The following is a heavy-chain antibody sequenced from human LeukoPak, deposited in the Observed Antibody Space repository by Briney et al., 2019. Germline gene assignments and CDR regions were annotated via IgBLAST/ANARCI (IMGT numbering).Heavy chain of an antibody. CDR2: ISGSGGST. CDR1: GFTFSSYS. V-gene: IGHV3-23*01. J-gene: IGHJ5*01. Sequence: PGGSLRLSCAASGFTFSSYSMNRVRQAPGKGLEWVSAISGSGGSTYYADSVKGRFTISRDNSKNTLSLQMNSLRAEDTAIYYCAKSIAVSKHWFDSWGQGTLVTVSS. D-gene: IGHD6-19*01. CDR3: AKSIAVSKHWFDS.